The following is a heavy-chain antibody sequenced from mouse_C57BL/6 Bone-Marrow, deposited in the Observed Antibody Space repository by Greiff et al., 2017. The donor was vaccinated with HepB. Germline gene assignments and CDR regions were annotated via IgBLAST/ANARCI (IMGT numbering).Heavy chain of an antibody. J-gene: IGHJ4*01. CDR3: SRSDLYDGYYDYAKGY. CDR2: ILTGSGST. CDR1: GYTFTGYW. V-gene: IGHV1-9*01. D-gene: IGHD2-3*01. Sequence: QVQLKQSGAELMKPGVSVKLSCKATGYTFTGYWIEWVKQRPGHGLEWIGDILTGSGSTNYNEKFKGKATFTADTSSNTAYMQLSSLTTEDSAIYDCSRSDLYDGYYDYAKGYWGQVTSVTVSS.